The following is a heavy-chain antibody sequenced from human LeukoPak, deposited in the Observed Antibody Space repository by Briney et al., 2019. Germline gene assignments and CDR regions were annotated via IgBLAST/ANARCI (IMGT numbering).Heavy chain of an antibody. J-gene: IGHJ4*02. V-gene: IGHV3-7*04. CDR2: IKYDGSDK. D-gene: IGHD3-16*01. CDR3: VRGGGSFDS. Sequence: GRSLRLSCAASGFTFSGFWMSWVRQPPTKGLEWVANIKYDGSDKRDVDSVKGRFTVSRDNTNNSLYLQMNSLRAEDTAVYYCVRGGGSFDSWGEGTLVTVSS. CDR1: GFTFSGFW.